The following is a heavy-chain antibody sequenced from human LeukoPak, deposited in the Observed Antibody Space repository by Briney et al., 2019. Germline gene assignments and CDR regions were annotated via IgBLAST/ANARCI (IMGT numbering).Heavy chain of an antibody. D-gene: IGHD3-22*01. CDR3: ARGDDSSGYYWFDP. J-gene: IGHJ5*02. Sequence: SETLSLTCAVYGGSFSGYYWSWIRQPPGKGLEWIGEINHSGSTNYNPSLKSRVTISVDTSKNQFSLKLSSVTAADTAVYYCARGDDSSGYYWFDPWGQGTLVTVSS. CDR2: INHSGST. V-gene: IGHV4-34*01. CDR1: GGSFSGYY.